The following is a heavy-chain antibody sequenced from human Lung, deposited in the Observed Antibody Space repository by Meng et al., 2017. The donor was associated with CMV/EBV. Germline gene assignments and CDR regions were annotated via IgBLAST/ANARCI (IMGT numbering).Heavy chain of an antibody. CDR1: GYTFTSYY. CDR3: ARDNEDPEGYQLLYKRESWLDP. V-gene: IGHV1-46*01. CDR2: INPSGGST. Sequence: ASVKVSCKASGYTFTSYYMHWVRQAPGQGLEWMGIINPSGGSTSYAQKFQGRVTMTRDTSTSTVYMELSSLRSEDTAVYYCARDNEDPEGYQLLYKRESWLDPXGQGXLVTVSS. J-gene: IGHJ5*02. D-gene: IGHD2-2*02.